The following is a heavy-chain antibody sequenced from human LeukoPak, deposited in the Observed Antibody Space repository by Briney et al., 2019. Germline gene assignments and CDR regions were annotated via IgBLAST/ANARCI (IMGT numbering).Heavy chain of an antibody. Sequence: APVKVSCKASGYTFTSYAMHWVRQAPGQRLEWMGWINAGNGNTKYSQKFQGRVTITRDTSASTAYMELSSLRSEDTAVYYCARGGDSSSSLWPQFDYWGQGTLVTVSS. CDR3: ARGGDSSSSLWPQFDY. J-gene: IGHJ4*02. V-gene: IGHV1-3*01. CDR1: GYTFTSYA. D-gene: IGHD6-6*01. CDR2: INAGNGNT.